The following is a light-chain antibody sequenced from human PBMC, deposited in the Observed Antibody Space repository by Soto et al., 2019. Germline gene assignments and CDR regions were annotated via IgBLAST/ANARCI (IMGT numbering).Light chain of an antibody. J-gene: IGKJ3*01. Sequence: DIQMTQSPSSLSASVGDRVTISCRSRQGISNFLAWYQQKPGKVPKLLIYAASTLQSGVPSRFSGSGSGTDFTLTISSLQPEDVATYYGQKYNSAPFTFGTGTKVDIK. V-gene: IGKV1-27*01. CDR2: AAS. CDR1: QGISNF. CDR3: QKYNSAPFT.